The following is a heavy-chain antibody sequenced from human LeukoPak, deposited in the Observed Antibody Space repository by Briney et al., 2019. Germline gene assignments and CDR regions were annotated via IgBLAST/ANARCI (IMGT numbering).Heavy chain of an antibody. CDR2: IKQDGSER. D-gene: IGHD3-22*01. J-gene: IGHJ4*02. CDR1: GFSMSVYW. Sequence: GGSLRLSCEVSGFSMSVYWMSWVRQAPGKGLEWVGNIKQDGSERNYVDSVKGRFTISRDNAKKSLYLQMNSLRTEDTAVYYCAADWGAYYHFFDYWGQGTLVTVSS. CDR3: AADWGAYYHFFDY. V-gene: IGHV3-7*01.